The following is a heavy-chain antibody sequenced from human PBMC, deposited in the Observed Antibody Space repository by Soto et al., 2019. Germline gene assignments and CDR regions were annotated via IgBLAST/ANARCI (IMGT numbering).Heavy chain of an antibody. J-gene: IGHJ6*02. CDR3: ARGRPDYYDSSGYYRNYYYYGMDV. D-gene: IGHD3-22*01. Sequence: QVQLVQSGAEVKKPGSSVKVSCKASGGTFSSYAISWVRQAPGQGLEWMGGIIPIFGTANYAQKFQGRVTXTADESTGIAXXEXSXXRSEDTAVYYCARGRPDYYDSSGYYRNYYYYGMDVWGQGTTVTVSS. CDR1: GGTFSSYA. V-gene: IGHV1-69*12. CDR2: IIPIFGTA.